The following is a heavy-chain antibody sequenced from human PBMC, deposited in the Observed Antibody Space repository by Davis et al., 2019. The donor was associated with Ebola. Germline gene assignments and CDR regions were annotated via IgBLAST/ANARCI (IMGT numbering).Heavy chain of an antibody. Sequence: GESLKISCEAPGFYFRSYWMGWVRQAPGKGLEWVANINQDGSEPKYVDSVKGRFTISRDNAKNSLYLQMNSLRAEDTAIYYCVRFFFDLWGHGALVTVSA. V-gene: IGHV3-7*03. J-gene: IGHJ4*01. CDR1: GFYFRSYW. CDR2: INQDGSEP. CDR3: VRFFFDL.